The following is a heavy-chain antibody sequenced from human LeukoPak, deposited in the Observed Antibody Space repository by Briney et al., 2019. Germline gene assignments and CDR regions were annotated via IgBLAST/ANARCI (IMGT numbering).Heavy chain of an antibody. D-gene: IGHD2-15*01. CDR3: ARVLVVVAAPPDY. Sequence: GGSLRLSCAASGFTFSSYGMHWVRQAPGKGLEWVAVISYDGSNKYYADSVKGRFTISRDNSKNTLYLQMNSLRAEDTAVYYCARVLVVVAAPPDYWGQGTLVTVSS. CDR1: GFTFSSYG. J-gene: IGHJ4*02. V-gene: IGHV3-30*03. CDR2: ISYDGSNK.